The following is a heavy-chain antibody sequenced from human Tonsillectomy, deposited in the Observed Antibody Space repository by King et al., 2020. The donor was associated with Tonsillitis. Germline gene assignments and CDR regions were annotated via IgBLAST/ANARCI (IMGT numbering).Heavy chain of an antibody. J-gene: IGHJ4*02. CDR3: ASLPGYSYGLPGVDY. D-gene: IGHD5-18*01. Sequence: VQLVESGGGVVQPGRSLRLSCAASGFTFSSYGMHWVRQAPGKGLEWVAVIWYDGSNKYYADSGKGRFTISRDNSKNTLYLQMNSLRAEDTAVYYCASLPGYSYGLPGVDYWGQGTLVTVSS. CDR2: IWYDGSNK. CDR1: GFTFSSYG. V-gene: IGHV3-33*08.